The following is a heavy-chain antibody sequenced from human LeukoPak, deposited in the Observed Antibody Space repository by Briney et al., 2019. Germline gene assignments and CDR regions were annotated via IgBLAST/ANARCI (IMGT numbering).Heavy chain of an antibody. CDR2: IKQNGREA. CDR1: GFTFSSYW. V-gene: IGHV3-7*01. CDR3: VRVTALLAANGDWFDP. J-gene: IGHJ5*02. Sequence: PGGSLRLSCGGSGFTFSSYWMSWVRQAPGKGLEWVASIKQNGREAYYVDSVKGRFTISRDNAKNSMYLQMYSLTAEDTAVYYCVRVTALLAANGDWFDPWGQGTQVIVSP. D-gene: IGHD2-21*02.